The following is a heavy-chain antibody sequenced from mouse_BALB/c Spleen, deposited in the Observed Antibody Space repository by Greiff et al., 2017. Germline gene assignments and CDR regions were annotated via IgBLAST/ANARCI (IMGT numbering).Heavy chain of an antibody. CDR3: AGWGDGYSGYFDV. V-gene: IGHV1-82*01. CDR1: GYAFSSSW. CDR2: IYPGDGDT. J-gene: IGHJ1*01. D-gene: IGHD2-3*01. Sequence: QVQLKQSGPELVKPGASVKISCKASGYAFSSSWMNWVKQRPGQGLEWIGRIYPGDGDTNYNGKFKGKATLTADKSSSTAYMQLSSLTSVDSAVYFCAGWGDGYSGYFDVWGAGTTVTVSS.